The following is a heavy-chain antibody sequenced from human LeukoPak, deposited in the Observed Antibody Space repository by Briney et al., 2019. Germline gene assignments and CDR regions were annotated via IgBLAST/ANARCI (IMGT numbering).Heavy chain of an antibody. CDR3: AGEYCSGGSCRQGFDY. D-gene: IGHD2-15*01. Sequence: GASVKVSCKASGYTFTDYYMHWVRQAPGQGLEWMGWINPNSGDTNHAQNFQGRVTLTRDTSISTAYMELSSLRSDDSAVYYRAGEYCSGGSCRQGFDYWGQGTLVTVSS. CDR2: INPNSGDT. J-gene: IGHJ4*02. V-gene: IGHV1-2*02. CDR1: GYTFTDYY.